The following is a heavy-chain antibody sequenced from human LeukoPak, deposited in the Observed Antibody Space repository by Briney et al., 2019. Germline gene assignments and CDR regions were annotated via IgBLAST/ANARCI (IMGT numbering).Heavy chain of an antibody. D-gene: IGHD6-19*01. CDR2: LYYGGST. CDR3: ARAGRSDRSNSYYYDMDV. Sequence: SETLSLTCSVSYVSINSYYWSWIRQPPGKGLEWIGFLYYGGSTRYNPSLESRVTISVDRSQIQFSLKLTSVTAAGTAVYYCARAGRSDRSNSYYYDMDVWGPGITVTVSS. V-gene: IGHV4-59*01. CDR1: YVSINSYY. J-gene: IGHJ6*02.